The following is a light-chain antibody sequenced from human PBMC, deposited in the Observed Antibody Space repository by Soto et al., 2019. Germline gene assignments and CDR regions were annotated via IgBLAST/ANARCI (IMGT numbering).Light chain of an antibody. J-gene: IGKJ1*01. CDR1: QTIDNT. CDR2: GAT. V-gene: IGKV3-20*01. Sequence: EIGMTQSPATLSLSPGERATLSCRASQTIDNTLAWYQRKPGQAPRLLIHGATTRATGIPARFSGSGSGTDFTLTISRLEPEDFAVYYCQQYGSSPSTFGQGTKVDIK. CDR3: QQYGSSPST.